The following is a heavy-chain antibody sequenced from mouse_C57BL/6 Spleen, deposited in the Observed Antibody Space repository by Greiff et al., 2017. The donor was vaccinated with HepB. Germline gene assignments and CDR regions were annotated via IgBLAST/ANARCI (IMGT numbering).Heavy chain of an antibody. J-gene: IGHJ2*01. D-gene: IGHD1-1*01. CDR1: GYTFTSYW. CDR2: IDPSDSYT. V-gene: IGHV1-69*01. CDR3: ARYCYGSSLYYFDY. Sequence: QVQLQQPGAELVMPGASVKLSCKASGYTFTSYWMHWVKQRPGQGLEWIGEIDPSDSYTNYNQKFKGKSTLTVDKSSSKAYMQLSSLTSEDSAVYYCARYCYGSSLYYFDYWGQGTTLTVSS.